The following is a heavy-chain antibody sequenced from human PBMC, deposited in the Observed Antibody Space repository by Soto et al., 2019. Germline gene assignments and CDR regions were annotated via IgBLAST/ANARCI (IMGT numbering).Heavy chain of an antibody. CDR1: GFTFSSYS. CDR3: ARDDLYSSSWYNWFDP. CDR2: ISSSSSYI. Sequence: VGSLRLSCAASGFTFSSYSMNWVRQAPGKGLEWVSSISSSSSYIYYADSVKGRFTISRDNAKNSLYLQMNSLRAEDTAVYYCARDDLYSSSWYNWFDPWGQGTLVTVSS. J-gene: IGHJ5*02. D-gene: IGHD6-13*01. V-gene: IGHV3-21*01.